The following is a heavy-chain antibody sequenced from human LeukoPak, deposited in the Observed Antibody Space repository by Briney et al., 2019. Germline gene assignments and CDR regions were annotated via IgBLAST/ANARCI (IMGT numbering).Heavy chain of an antibody. CDR1: GFAFSSYW. D-gene: IGHD2/OR15-2a*01. Sequence: GGSLRLSYAASGFAFSSYWMHWVRRPPGKGLVWVSHINPDARTTTYADSVKGRFTISRDNAQNTLYLQMNSLRAEDTAVYYCARGTALQDYWGQGTLVTVSS. J-gene: IGHJ4*02. CDR2: INPDARTT. CDR3: ARGTALQDY. V-gene: IGHV3-74*01.